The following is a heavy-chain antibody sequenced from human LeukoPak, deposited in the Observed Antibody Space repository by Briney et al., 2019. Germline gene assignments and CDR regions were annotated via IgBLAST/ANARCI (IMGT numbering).Heavy chain of an antibody. D-gene: IGHD4-17*01. V-gene: IGHV1-8*01. Sequence: ASVKVSCKASGYTFTSYDINWVRQATGQGLEWMGWMNPNSGNTGYAQKFQGRVTMTRNTSISTAYMELSSLRSEDTAVYYCARGLLGDYAIDCWGQGTLVTVSS. CDR1: GYTFTSYD. J-gene: IGHJ4*02. CDR2: MNPNSGNT. CDR3: ARGLLGDYAIDC.